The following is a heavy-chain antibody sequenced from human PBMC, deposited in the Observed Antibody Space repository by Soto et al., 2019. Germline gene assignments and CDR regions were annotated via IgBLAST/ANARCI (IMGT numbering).Heavy chain of an antibody. CDR3: AKPNGETPYFDY. V-gene: IGHV3-30*18. Sequence: PGGSLRLSCAASGFTFSSYGMHWVRQAPGKGLEWVAVISYDGSNKYYADSVKGRFTISRDNSKNTLYLQMNSLRAEDTAVYYCAKPNGETPYFDYWGQGTLVTVSS. CDR2: ISYDGSNK. CDR1: GFTFSSYG. D-gene: IGHD2-8*01. J-gene: IGHJ4*02.